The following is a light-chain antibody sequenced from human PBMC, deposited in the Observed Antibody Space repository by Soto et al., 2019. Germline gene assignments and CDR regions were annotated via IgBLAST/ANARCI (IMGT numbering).Light chain of an antibody. Sequence: EIVMTQSPATLSVSPGERATLSCRASQSVSSNLAWYQQKPGQAPRLLIYGASTRATGIPARFSDSGSGTEFTLTISSLKSEDFALYYCQQYNNWPPWTFGQGTKVEIK. J-gene: IGKJ1*01. CDR1: QSVSSN. CDR2: GAS. CDR3: QQYNNWPPWT. V-gene: IGKV3-15*01.